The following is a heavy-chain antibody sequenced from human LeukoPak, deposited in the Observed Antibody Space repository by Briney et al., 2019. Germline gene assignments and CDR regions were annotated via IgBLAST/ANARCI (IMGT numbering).Heavy chain of an antibody. CDR1: GFTFSSYA. J-gene: IGHJ4*02. V-gene: IGHV3-23*01. CDR3: AKSGSYYGIFDY. Sequence: PGGSLRLSRAASGFTFSSYAMSWVRQAPGKGLEWVSAISGSGGSTYYADSVKGRFTISRDNSKNTLYLQMNSLRAEDTAVYYCAKSGSYYGIFDYWGQGTLVTVSS. CDR2: ISGSGGST. D-gene: IGHD1-26*01.